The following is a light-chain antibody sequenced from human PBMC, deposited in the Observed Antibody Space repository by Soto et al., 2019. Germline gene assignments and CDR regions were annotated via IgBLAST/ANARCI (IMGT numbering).Light chain of an antibody. CDR3: GTWDSRLSVAV. V-gene: IGLV1-51*01. CDR1: SSNIGGNS. Sequence: QSVMTQPPSVSAAPGQKVTISCSGSSSNIGGNSVSWYQQLPGTAPKLLIYDNDERPSGIPDRFSGSKSATSATLGITGLQFGDEADYYCGTWDSRLSVAVFGGGTKLTVL. J-gene: IGLJ2*01. CDR2: DND.